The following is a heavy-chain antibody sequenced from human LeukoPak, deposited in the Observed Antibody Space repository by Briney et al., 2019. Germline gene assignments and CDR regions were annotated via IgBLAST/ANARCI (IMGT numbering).Heavy chain of an antibody. Sequence: PGGSLRLSCAASGFAFGRYWMHWVRQAPGKGLVWVSRINSDGRSAVYADSVKGRFTISRDNAKNTLYLQMDSLRAEDTAVYYCTRVSTTDWGQGTLVTVSS. CDR2: INSDGRSA. V-gene: IGHV3-74*01. CDR3: TRVSTTD. D-gene: IGHD2/OR15-2a*01. J-gene: IGHJ4*02. CDR1: GFAFGRYW.